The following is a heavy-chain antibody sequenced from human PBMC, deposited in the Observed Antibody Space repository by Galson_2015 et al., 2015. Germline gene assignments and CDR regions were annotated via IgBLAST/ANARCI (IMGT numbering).Heavy chain of an antibody. CDR2: ISGSGRGT. CDR1: GFTFSSYA. V-gene: IGHV3-23*01. Sequence: SLRLSCAASGFTFSSYAMSWLRQAPGKGLEWVSAISGSGRGTYYADSVKGRFTISRDNSKNTLYLQMSSLRAEDTAVYYCANSGSGSGLYYYYMDVWGKGTTVTVSS. D-gene: IGHD3-10*01. J-gene: IGHJ6*03. CDR3: ANSGSGSGLYYYYMDV.